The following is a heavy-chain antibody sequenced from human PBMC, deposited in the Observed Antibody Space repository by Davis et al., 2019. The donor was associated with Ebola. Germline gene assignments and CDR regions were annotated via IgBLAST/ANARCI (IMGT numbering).Heavy chain of an antibody. V-gene: IGHV3-7*01. J-gene: IGHJ6*04. D-gene: IGHD6-6*01. CDR2: IKEDGSQK. Sequence: GESLKISCAVSGFTFTSYWMSWVRQGPGKGLEWVANIKEDGSQKNYVDSVKGRFNISRDNAKSTLYLQMNSLRAEDTAVYYCARAKYYGMDVWGKGTTVTVSS. CDR3: ARAKYYGMDV. CDR1: GFTFTSYW.